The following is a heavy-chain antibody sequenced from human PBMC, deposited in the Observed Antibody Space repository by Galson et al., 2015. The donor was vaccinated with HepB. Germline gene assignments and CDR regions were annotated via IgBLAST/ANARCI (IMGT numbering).Heavy chain of an antibody. D-gene: IGHD5-24*01. CDR3: ARRGVWYKGYNPTGYSYGMDV. J-gene: IGHJ6*02. CDR1: GGSISSYY. V-gene: IGHV4-59*12. CDR2: IYYSGST. Sequence: ETLSLTCSVSGGSISSYYWSWIRQPPGKGLEWIAYIYYSGSTNYNPSLRSRVTISVDTSKNQFSLKLSSVTAADTAVYYCARRGVWYKGYNPTGYSYGMDVWGQGTTGTVSS.